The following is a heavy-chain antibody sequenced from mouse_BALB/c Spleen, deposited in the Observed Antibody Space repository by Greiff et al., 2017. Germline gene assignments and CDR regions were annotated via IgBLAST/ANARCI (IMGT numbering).Heavy chain of an antibody. CDR2: SRNKANDYTT. CDR3: AREDDYVAMDY. CDR1: GFTFSDFY. V-gene: IGHV7-1*02. J-gene: IGHJ4*01. Sequence: EVQVVESGGGLVHPGGSLRLSCATSGFTFSDFYMEWVRQPPGKRLEWIAASRNKANDYTTEYSASVKGRFIVSRDTSQSILYLQMNALRAEDTAIYYCAREDDYVAMDYWGQGTSVTVSA.